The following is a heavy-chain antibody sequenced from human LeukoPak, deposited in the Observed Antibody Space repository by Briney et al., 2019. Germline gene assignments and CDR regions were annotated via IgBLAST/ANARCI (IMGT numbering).Heavy chain of an antibody. J-gene: IGHJ4*02. CDR2: IKEDGSET. Sequence: GGSLRLSCAASGFSFDKQWMTWVRQAPGKGLEWLANIKEDGSETYYVDSVKGRFTISRDNARNSLYLQMNSLRVDDTAVYYCARGVDHWGQGTLVIVSS. CDR1: GFSFDKQW. V-gene: IGHV3-7*01. D-gene: IGHD3-3*01. CDR3: ARGVDH.